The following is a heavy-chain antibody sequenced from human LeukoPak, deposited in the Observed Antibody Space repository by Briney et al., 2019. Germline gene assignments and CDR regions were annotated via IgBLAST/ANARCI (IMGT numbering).Heavy chain of an antibody. CDR1: VFTFSSYG. Sequence: GGALRLSCVASVFTFSSYGMHWGRQAPGKGLERVAFIRLDVSNKYYADSVKGGFTISRDNSKNPLFLQMNGLRAEETAMYYCAKGNCGEHDCCSYFYFYMDVWGKGTTVTVSS. CDR3: AKGNCGEHDCCSYFYFYMDV. CDR2: IRLDVSNK. V-gene: IGHV3-30*02. D-gene: IGHD2-21*01. J-gene: IGHJ6*03.